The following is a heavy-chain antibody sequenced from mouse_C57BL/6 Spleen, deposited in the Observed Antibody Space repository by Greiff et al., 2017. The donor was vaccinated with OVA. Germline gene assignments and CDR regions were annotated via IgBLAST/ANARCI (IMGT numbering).Heavy chain of an antibody. CDR2: IRSKSNNYAT. V-gene: IGHV10-1*01. Sequence: DVMLVESGGGLVQPKGSLKLSCAASGFSFNTYAMNWVRQAPGKGLEWVARIRSKSNNYATYYADSVKDRFTISRDDSESMLYLQMNNLKTEDTAMYYCVREEDYDYDEAWFAYWGQGTLVTVSA. D-gene: IGHD2-4*01. J-gene: IGHJ3*01. CDR3: VREEDYDYDEAWFAY. CDR1: GFSFNTYA.